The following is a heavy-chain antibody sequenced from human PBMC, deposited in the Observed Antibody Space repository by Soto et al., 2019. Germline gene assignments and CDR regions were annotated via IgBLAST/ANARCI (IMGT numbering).Heavy chain of an antibody. CDR2: IYRDDDR. Sequence: QITLKESGPTLVKPTQTLTLTCSVSGFSLNTNAVGVGWFRQPPGKALEWLALIYRDDDRRYRPSLKSRLTITKDSSKNQVVLTMTNMDPVDTATYSCAHTVARGPYCETVNYWGLGTLVTVSS. D-gene: IGHD3-22*01. CDR3: AHTVARGPYCETVNY. J-gene: IGHJ4*02. CDR1: GFSLNTNAVG. V-gene: IGHV2-5*02.